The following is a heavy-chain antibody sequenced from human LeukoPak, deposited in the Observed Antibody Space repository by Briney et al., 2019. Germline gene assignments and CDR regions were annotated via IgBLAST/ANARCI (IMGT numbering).Heavy chain of an antibody. Sequence: GGSLRLSCAASGFTFSSYAMSWVRQAPGKGLEWVSAISGSGGSTYYADSVKGRFIISRDNSKNTLYLQMNSLRAEDTAVYYCARGTYYDSSGYTPEFDYWGQGTLVTVSS. CDR2: ISGSGGST. J-gene: IGHJ4*02. V-gene: IGHV3-23*01. CDR3: ARGTYYDSSGYTPEFDY. CDR1: GFTFSSYA. D-gene: IGHD3-22*01.